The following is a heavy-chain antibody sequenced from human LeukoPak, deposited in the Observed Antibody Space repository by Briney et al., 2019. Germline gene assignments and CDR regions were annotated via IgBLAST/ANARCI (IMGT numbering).Heavy chain of an antibody. D-gene: IGHD6-19*01. J-gene: IGHJ5*02. CDR3: AKPSFSSGWYHWFDP. Sequence: GGSLRLSCAASGFTFGSYAMHWVRQAPGKGLEWVAVIRYDGSNKYYADSVKGRFTISRDNSKNTLYLQMNSLRAEDTAVYYCAKPSFSSGWYHWFDPWGQGTLVTVSS. CDR1: GFTFGSYA. V-gene: IGHV3-30*04. CDR2: IRYDGSNK.